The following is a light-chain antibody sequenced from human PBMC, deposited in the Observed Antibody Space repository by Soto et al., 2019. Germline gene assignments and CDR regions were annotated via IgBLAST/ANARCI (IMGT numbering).Light chain of an antibody. Sequence: EVVMRQSPATLSVSPGEGATISCRSSQVICDTLAWYQHKPGQTPRLLIYDTSTRATGVPARFSGSRSGTEFTLTINSLQSEDFAVYYCQRYNNCPLTGGGGTNVESK. CDR1: QVICDT. J-gene: IGKJ4*01. V-gene: IGKV3-15*01. CDR3: QRYNNCPLT. CDR2: DTS.